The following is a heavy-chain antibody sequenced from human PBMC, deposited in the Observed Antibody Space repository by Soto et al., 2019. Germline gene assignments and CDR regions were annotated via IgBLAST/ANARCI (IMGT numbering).Heavy chain of an antibody. J-gene: IGHJ4*02. D-gene: IGHD3-9*01. CDR2: IYYSGST. CDR3: ARHGDYDILTGYYFRY. V-gene: IGHV4-39*01. CDR1: GGSISSSSYY. Sequence: SETLSLTCTVSGGSISSSSYYWGWIRQPPGKGQEWIGSIYYSGSTYYNPSLKSRVTISVDTSKNQFSLKLSSVTAADTAVYYCARHGDYDILTGYYFRYWGQGTLVTVSS.